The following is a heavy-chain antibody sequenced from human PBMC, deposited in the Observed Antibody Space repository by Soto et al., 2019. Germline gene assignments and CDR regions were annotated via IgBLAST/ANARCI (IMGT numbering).Heavy chain of an antibody. CDR1: GGSISSSSYY. J-gene: IGHJ3*02. D-gene: IGHD6-6*01. V-gene: IGHV4-39*01. CDR3: AGSIAALLLAFDI. CDR2: IYYSGST. Sequence: QLQLQESGPGLVKPSETLSLTCTVSGGSISSSSYYWGWIRQPPGKGLEWIGSIYYSGSTYYNPSLKSRVTISVDTSKNQFSLKLSSVTAADTAVYYCAGSIAALLLAFDIWGQGTMVTVSS.